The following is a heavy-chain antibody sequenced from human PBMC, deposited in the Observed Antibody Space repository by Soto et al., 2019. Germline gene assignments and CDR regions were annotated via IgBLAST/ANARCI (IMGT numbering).Heavy chain of an antibody. J-gene: IGHJ3*02. D-gene: IGHD2-21*02. V-gene: IGHV1-3*01. Sequence: QGQLVQSGAEVKKPGASVKVSCKASGYTFTSYAMHWVRQAPGQRLEWMGWINAGNGNTKYSQKFQGRVTITRDTSASTAYMELSSLRSDDKAVYYCARDLVVVTATPGDASDIWGQGPMVTVSS. CDR1: GYTFTSYA. CDR2: INAGNGNT. CDR3: ARDLVVVTATPGDASDI.